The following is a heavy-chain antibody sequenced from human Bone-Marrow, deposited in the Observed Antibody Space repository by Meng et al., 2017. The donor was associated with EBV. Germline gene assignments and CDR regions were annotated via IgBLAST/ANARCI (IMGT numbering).Heavy chain of an antibody. CDR3: AKGGGYYYDSSGFHYNY. Sequence: QVQVQELRPGLVMTSGTLSLSWPVSGCSIISNNWWSWVRQPTGKGLECIGDIYHSGSTNYNPSLKSRVTISVDKSKNQFSLKLSSVTAADTAVYYCAKGGGYYYDSSGFHYNYWGQGTLVTVSS. J-gene: IGHJ4*02. V-gene: IGHV4-4*02. CDR2: IYHSGST. D-gene: IGHD3-22*01. CDR1: GCSIISNNW.